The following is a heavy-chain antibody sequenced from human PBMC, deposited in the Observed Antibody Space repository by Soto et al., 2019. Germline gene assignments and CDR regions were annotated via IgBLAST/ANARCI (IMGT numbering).Heavy chain of an antibody. V-gene: IGHV4-61*01. CDR1: GGSISSGSYY. CDR3: ASSTYYYDSSGYPY. CDR2: IYYSGST. D-gene: IGHD3-22*01. J-gene: IGHJ4*02. Sequence: SETLSLTCTVSGGSISSGSYYWSWIRQPPGKGLEWIGYIYYSGSTNYNPSLKSRVTISVDTSKNQFSLKLSSVTAADTAVYYCASSTYYYDSSGYPYWGQGTLVTVSS.